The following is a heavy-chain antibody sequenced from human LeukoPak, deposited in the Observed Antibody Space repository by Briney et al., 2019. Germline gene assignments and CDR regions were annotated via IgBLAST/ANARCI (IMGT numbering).Heavy chain of an antibody. J-gene: IGHJ4*02. CDR1: GFTFDDYA. D-gene: IGHD5-24*01. V-gene: IGHV3-9*01. CDR3: AKGATRWLQPTIDY. Sequence: GGSLRLSCAASGFTFDDYAMHWVRQAPGKGLEWVSGISWNSGSIGYADSVKGRFTNSRDNAKNSLYLQMNSLRAEDTALYYCAKGATRWLQPTIDYWGQGTLVTVSS. CDR2: ISWNSGSI.